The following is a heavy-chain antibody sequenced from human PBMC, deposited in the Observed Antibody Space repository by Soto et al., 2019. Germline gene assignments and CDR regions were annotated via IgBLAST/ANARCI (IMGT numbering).Heavy chain of an antibody. CDR1: GYTFSNYG. D-gene: IGHD6-19*01. CDR2: ISGYNGNT. Sequence: QVXXXQSGAEVKKPGASVTVSCKTSGYTFSNYGINWVRQAPGQGLEWMGWISGYNGNTNYAQTVQGRVTMTTDTSTGTVYMELRSLKSDDTAIYYCSRFIMVGGWFDPNYYHGMDVWGQGTTVTVSS. J-gene: IGHJ6*02. CDR3: SRFIMVGGWFDPNYYHGMDV. V-gene: IGHV1-18*01.